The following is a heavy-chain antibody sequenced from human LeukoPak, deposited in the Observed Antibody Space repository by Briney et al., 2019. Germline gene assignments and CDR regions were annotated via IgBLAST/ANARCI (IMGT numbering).Heavy chain of an antibody. V-gene: IGHV4-34*01. CDR3: ARGRLIDY. Sequence: SETLSLTCAVYGGSFSGYYWSWIRHPPGKGLEWIGEINHSGSTNYNPSLKSRVTISVDTSKNQFSLKLSSVTAADTAVYYCARGRLIDYWGQGTLVTVSS. CDR2: INHSGST. D-gene: IGHD3-16*01. J-gene: IGHJ4*02. CDR1: GGSFSGYY.